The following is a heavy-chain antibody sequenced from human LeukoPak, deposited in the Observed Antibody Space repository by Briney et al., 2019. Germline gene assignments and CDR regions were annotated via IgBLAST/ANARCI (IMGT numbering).Heavy chain of an antibody. CDR3: AGVSASPRNGNYPGYYYGMDV. J-gene: IGHJ6*02. V-gene: IGHV1-69*13. Sequence: SVKVSCKASGGTFSSYAISWVRQAPGQGLEWMGGIIPIFGTANYAQKFQGRVTITADESTSTAYMELSSLRSEDTAVYYCAGVSASPRNGNYPGYYYGMDVWGQGTTVTVSS. CDR2: IIPIFGTA. CDR1: GGTFSSYA. D-gene: IGHD1-7*01.